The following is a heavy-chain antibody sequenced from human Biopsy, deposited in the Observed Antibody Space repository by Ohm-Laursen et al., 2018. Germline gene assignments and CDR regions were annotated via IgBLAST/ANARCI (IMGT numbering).Heavy chain of an antibody. D-gene: IGHD3-10*01. Sequence: ASVKASCKAFGYTFSTYYVNWVRQAPGQGLEWMGKIKLSGGSTSYAQKFQGRVTMTRDTSTTTVYMELSSLRSEDTAVYYCARDRIGGRGDPPDHWGQGTLVTVSS. J-gene: IGHJ4*02. CDR3: ARDRIGGRGDPPDH. CDR2: IKLSGGST. CDR1: GYTFSTYY. V-gene: IGHV1-46*01.